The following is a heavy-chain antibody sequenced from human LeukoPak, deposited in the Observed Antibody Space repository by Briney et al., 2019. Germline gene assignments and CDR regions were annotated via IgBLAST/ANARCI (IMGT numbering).Heavy chain of an antibody. Sequence: GGSLRLSCAASGFTFSNYGMSWVRQAPGKGLEWVSTISGSGGSTYSADSVKGRFTISRDNSRNTLYLQMNSLRAEDTAIYYCAKGGPQFFDYWGQGTLVTVSS. CDR1: GFTFSNYG. CDR2: ISGSGGST. D-gene: IGHD5-24*01. V-gene: IGHV3-23*01. J-gene: IGHJ4*02. CDR3: AKGGPQFFDY.